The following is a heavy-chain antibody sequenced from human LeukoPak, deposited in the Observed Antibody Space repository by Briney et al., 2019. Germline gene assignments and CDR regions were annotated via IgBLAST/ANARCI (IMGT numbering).Heavy chain of an antibody. CDR2: ISAYNGNT. Sequence: GASVKVSCKASGYTFTSYGISWVRQAPGQGLEWMGWISAYNGNTNYAQKLQGRVTMTTDTSTSTAYMELRSPRSDDTAVYYCARDRDSSGWYLYFDYWGQGTLVTVSS. V-gene: IGHV1-18*01. J-gene: IGHJ4*02. D-gene: IGHD6-19*01. CDR3: ARDRDSSGWYLYFDY. CDR1: GYTFTSYG.